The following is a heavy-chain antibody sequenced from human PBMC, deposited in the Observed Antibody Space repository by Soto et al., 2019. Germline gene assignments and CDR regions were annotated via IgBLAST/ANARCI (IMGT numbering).Heavy chain of an antibody. D-gene: IGHD6-13*01. CDR1: GYTFTSYD. V-gene: IGHV1-8*01. J-gene: IGHJ6*01. Sequence: ASVKVSCKASGYTFTSYDINWVRQATGQGLEWMGWMNPNSGNTGYAQKFQGRVTMTRNTSISTAYMELSSLRSEDTAVYYCARGARIAAAGSYYGMEVWGQGTTVTVSS. CDR2: MNPNSGNT. CDR3: ARGARIAAAGSYYGMEV.